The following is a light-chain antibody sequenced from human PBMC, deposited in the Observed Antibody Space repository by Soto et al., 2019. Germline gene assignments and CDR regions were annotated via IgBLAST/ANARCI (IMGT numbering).Light chain of an antibody. Sequence: QSVLTQPRSVSGSPGQSVTISCTGTSSDVGAYNSVSWYQQHPGEAPKLMIYDVNKRPSGVPDRFSGSKSGNTASLTISGLQAEDEADYYCCSYVGSYTLVFGGGTKLTVL. CDR2: DVN. J-gene: IGLJ2*01. CDR3: CSYVGSYTLV. CDR1: SSDVGAYNS. V-gene: IGLV2-11*01.